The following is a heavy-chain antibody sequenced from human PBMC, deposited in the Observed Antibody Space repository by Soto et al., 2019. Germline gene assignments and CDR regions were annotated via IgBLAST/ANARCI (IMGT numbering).Heavy chain of an antibody. J-gene: IGHJ6*02. CDR3: EIGKWLHNYYYGMDV. D-gene: IGHD6-19*01. CDR1: GYTFTSYG. V-gene: IGHV1-18*01. Sequence: QVQLVQSGAEVKKPGASVKVSCKASGYTFTSYGISWVRQAPGQGLEWMGWISAYNGNTNYAQKLQGRVTMTTDTSTSTAYMELRSLRSADTAVYYCEIGKWLHNYYYGMDVWGQGTTVTVSS. CDR2: ISAYNGNT.